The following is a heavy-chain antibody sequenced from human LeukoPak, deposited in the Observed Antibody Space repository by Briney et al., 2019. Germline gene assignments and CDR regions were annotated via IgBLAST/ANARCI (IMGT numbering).Heavy chain of an antibody. CDR2: ISYDGSNE. CDR3: AKDYRYFDWFPDAFDI. D-gene: IGHD3-9*01. Sequence: GGSLRLSCAASGFTFSSYGMHWVRQAAGKGLEWVAVISYDGSNEYYADSVKGRFTISRDNSKNTLYLQMNSLRAEDTAVYYCAKDYRYFDWFPDAFDIWGQGTMVTVSS. CDR1: GFTFSSYG. V-gene: IGHV3-30*18. J-gene: IGHJ3*02.